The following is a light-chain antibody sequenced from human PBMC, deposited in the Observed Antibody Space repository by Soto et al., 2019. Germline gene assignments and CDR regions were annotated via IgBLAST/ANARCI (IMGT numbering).Light chain of an antibody. CDR2: EVN. Sequence: QSVLTQPPSASGSPGQSVTISCTGTSSDVGAYDYVCWYQQHPGKAPKLMIYEVNKRPSGVPDRFSGSKSGNTASLTVSGLQAGDEADYYCSAYTNGNTPFGTGTKVTVL. J-gene: IGLJ1*01. CDR1: SSDVGAYDY. CDR3: SAYTNGNTP. V-gene: IGLV2-8*01.